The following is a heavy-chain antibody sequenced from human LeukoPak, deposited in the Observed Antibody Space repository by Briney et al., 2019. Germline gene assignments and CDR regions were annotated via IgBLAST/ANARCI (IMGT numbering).Heavy chain of an antibody. CDR2: IYYSGST. J-gene: IGHJ6*03. CDR3: ARDQGIAAAGTSYYYYYYMDV. Sequence: SETLSLTCTVSGDSISSTNYYWGWIRQPPGKGLEWIGSIYYSGSTFNNPSLKSRVTISVDTSKNQFSLKVSSVTAADTAVYYCARDQGIAAAGTSYYYYYYMDVWGKGTTVTISS. CDR1: GDSISSTNYY. D-gene: IGHD6-13*01. V-gene: IGHV4-39*07.